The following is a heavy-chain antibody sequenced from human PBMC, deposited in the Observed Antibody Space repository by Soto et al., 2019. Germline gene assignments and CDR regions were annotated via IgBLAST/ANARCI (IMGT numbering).Heavy chain of an antibody. J-gene: IGHJ4*02. D-gene: IGHD1-1*01. Sequence: QVQLQQWGAGLVKPSETLSLSCAVYGQSFSGHSWAWIRQPPGKGLEWIGEINESGSTHYNPSRKSRVTISTDTSKNQFSLKLSSVSAADTAAYFCARGSGIVALPGELEDVNYDYWGQGTLVNVSS. CDR2: INESGST. V-gene: IGHV4-34*01. CDR1: GQSFSGHS. CDR3: ARGSGIVALPGELEDVNYDY.